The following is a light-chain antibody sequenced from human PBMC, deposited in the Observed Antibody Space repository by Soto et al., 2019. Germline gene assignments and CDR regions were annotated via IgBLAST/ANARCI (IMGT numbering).Light chain of an antibody. J-gene: IGLJ1*01. CDR2: DDS. Sequence: QSALTQPTSVSGSPGQSIAISCTGTSSDVGGYNYVSWYQHHPGKAPKLMICDDSDRPSGVSNRFSGSKSGNTASLTISGLQAEDEADYYCSSYTSSSTPWVFGTGTKVTVL. CDR1: SSDVGGYNY. CDR3: SSYTSSSTPWV. V-gene: IGLV2-14*03.